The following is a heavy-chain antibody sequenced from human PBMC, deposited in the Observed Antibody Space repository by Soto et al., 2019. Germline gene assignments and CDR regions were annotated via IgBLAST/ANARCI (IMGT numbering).Heavy chain of an antibody. J-gene: IGHJ5*02. CDR1: GGSISSGGYY. CDR2: IYYSGST. Sequence: PSGALSLTCPVSGGSISSGGYYWSWIRQHPGKGLEWIGYIYYSGSTYYNPSLKSRVTISVDTSKNRFSLKLSSVTAADTAVYYCARDLSYYGSGSYYNWFDPWGQGTLVTVSS. D-gene: IGHD3-10*01. CDR3: ARDLSYYGSGSYYNWFDP. V-gene: IGHV4-31*03.